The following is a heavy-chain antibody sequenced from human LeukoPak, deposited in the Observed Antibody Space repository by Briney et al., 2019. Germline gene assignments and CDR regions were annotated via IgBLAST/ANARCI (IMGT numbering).Heavy chain of an antibody. CDR1: GFTFSSYG. Sequence: GGSLRLSCAASGFTFSSYGMYWVRQAPGEGLEWVAFIRYDGSNKYYADSVKGRFTVSRDNSKNTLYLQMKSLRAEDTAVYYCAKGGGYEAQYYYYYLDVWGKGTTVTISS. CDR2: IRYDGSNK. D-gene: IGHD5-12*01. J-gene: IGHJ6*03. V-gene: IGHV3-30*02. CDR3: AKGGGYEAQYYYYYLDV.